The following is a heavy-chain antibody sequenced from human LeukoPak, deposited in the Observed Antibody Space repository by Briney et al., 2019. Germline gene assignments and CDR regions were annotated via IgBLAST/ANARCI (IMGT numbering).Heavy chain of an antibody. Sequence: SETLSLTCTVSGGSISSSNYYWGWIRQPPGKGLEWIGSIYYSGSTYYNPSLKSRVTISVDTSKNQFSLKLSSVTAADTAVYYCARRFVRATFDYWGQGTLVTVSS. CDR1: GGSISSSNYY. V-gene: IGHV4-39*01. D-gene: IGHD4-17*01. J-gene: IGHJ4*02. CDR2: IYYSGST. CDR3: ARRFVRATFDY.